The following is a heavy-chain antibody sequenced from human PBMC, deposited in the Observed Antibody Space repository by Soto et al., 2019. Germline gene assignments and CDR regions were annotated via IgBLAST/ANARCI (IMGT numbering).Heavy chain of an antibody. CDR2: TYYRSKWYN. CDR1: GDSVSSNSAA. D-gene: IGHD3-16*01. CDR3: SRLAPGGSGGGGDY. J-gene: IGHJ4*02. V-gene: IGHV6-1*01. Sequence: PSPTLSLTCAISGDSVSSNSAAWNWIRQSPSRGLEWLGRTYYRSKWYNDYAVSVKSRITINPDTSKNQFSLQLKSVTPEDTAVYYCSRLAPGGSGGGGDYWGQGRLVTVSS.